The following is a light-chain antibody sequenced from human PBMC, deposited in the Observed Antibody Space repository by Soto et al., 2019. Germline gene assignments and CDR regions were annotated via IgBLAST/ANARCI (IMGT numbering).Light chain of an antibody. Sequence: DIQMTQSPSSLSASVGDTVTITCRASQDIINHLAWYQQRPGKVPNLLIYGASTLHSGVPSRFRGSGSGTHFTLTISSLQPEDVATYSCQNYHLALGTFGQGTRLEIK. V-gene: IGKV1-27*01. CDR1: QDIINH. CDR3: QNYHLALGT. CDR2: GAS. J-gene: IGKJ5*01.